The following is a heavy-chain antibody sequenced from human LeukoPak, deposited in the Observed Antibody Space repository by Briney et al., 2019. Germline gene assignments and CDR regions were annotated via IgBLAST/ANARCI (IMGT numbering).Heavy chain of an antibody. CDR3: ARGGYCSGGSCEPYDLDY. J-gene: IGHJ4*02. CDR2: INPSGGTT. CDR1: GYIFTSYN. Sequence: ASVKVSCKASGYIFTSYNMNWVRQAPGQGLEWMGIINPSGGTTNYPQKFQGRVTMTTDTSTSTAYMELRSLRSDDTAVYYCARGGYCSGGSCEPYDLDYWGQGTLVTVSS. V-gene: IGHV1-46*01. D-gene: IGHD2-15*01.